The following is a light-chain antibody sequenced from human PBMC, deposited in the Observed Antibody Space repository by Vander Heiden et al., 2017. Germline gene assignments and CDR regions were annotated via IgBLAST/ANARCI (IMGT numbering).Light chain of an antibody. CDR2: GAS. V-gene: IGKV3D-15*01. CDR3: QQENNGRLTRT. Sequence: EIVMTQSPSTLSVSPGERATLSCRASQSVSSNLDWYQQKPGQAPRLLIYGASTRAKGIRARFSGSGGGTEVTLTISSRQSEDFEVYYCQQENNGRLTRTFGQGTKVEIK. J-gene: IGKJ1*01. CDR1: QSVSSN.